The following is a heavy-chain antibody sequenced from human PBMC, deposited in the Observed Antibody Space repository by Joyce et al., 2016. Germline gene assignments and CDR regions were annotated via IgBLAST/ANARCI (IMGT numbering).Heavy chain of an antibody. J-gene: IGHJ4*02. D-gene: IGHD6-19*01. Sequence: QLQLQQSGPGLVKPSETLSLTCTVSGGSISSISYCWGWIRQPPGRGLEWMGNICYSGNTRYSPSLKSRLTISVHTSKKEFSLKLNSVTAADTAVYRCASLYSSGSKYYFDNWGQGTLVTVSS. V-gene: IGHV4-39*01. CDR3: ASLYSSGSKYYFDN. CDR2: ICYSGNT. CDR1: GGSISSISYC.